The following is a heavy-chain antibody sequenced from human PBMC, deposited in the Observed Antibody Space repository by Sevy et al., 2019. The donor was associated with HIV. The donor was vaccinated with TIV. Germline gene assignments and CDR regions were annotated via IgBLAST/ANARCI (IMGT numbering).Heavy chain of an antibody. CDR2: INPNSGGT. CDR3: ASLSGITGTPMLDDI. Sequence: ASVKVSCKASGYTFTGYYMHWVRQAPGQGLEWMGWINPNSGGTNYAQKFQGRVTMTRDTSISTAYMELSRLRSDDTAVYYCASLSGITGTPMLDDIWGQGTMVTVSS. V-gene: IGHV1-2*02. J-gene: IGHJ3*02. D-gene: IGHD1-20*01. CDR1: GYTFTGYY.